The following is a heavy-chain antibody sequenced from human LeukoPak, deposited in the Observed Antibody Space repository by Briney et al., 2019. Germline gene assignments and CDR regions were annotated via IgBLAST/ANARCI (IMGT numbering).Heavy chain of an antibody. CDR1: GGSISSYY. D-gene: IGHD2-15*01. CDR3: ARHPPLSGYCSGGSCYTAGRGDWFDP. V-gene: IGHV4-59*08. J-gene: IGHJ5*02. Sequence: SETLSLTCTVSGGSISSYYWSWIRQPPGKGLEWIGYIYYSGSTNYNPSLKSRVTISVDTSKNQFSLKLSSVTAADTAVYYCARHPPLSGYCSGGSCYTAGRGDWFDPWGQGTLVTVSS. CDR2: IYYSGST.